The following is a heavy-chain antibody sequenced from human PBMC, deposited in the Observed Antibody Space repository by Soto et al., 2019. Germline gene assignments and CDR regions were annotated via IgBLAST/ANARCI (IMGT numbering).Heavy chain of an antibody. D-gene: IGHD2-2*01. CDR1: GVGISVYI. V-gene: IGHV1-69*01. CDR2: IIPVFGTA. CDR3: SKVRYSSTMGYYHGMDV. J-gene: IGHJ6*02. Sequence: SVKRDRKSAGVGISVYIGAWRLQKTGVGLEWVGGIIPVFGTANYAQKFQGRVTITADESTSTSYMEVNNLRSEDTAVYYFSKVRYSSTMGYYHGMDVWGQGTTVTVSS.